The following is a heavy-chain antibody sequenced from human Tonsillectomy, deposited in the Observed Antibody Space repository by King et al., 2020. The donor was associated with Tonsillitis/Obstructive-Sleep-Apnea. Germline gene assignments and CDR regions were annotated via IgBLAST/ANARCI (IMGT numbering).Heavy chain of an antibody. Sequence: VQLQQWGAGLLKPSETLSLTCAVYGGSFSGSYWSWIRQPPEKGLEWIGEINHSGSTNYNPSLKSRVTISVDTSKNQFSLKLSSVTAADTAVYYCARGDIVVVVAARDYYYYMDVWGKGTPVTVSS. CDR3: ARGDIVVVVAARDYYYYMDV. D-gene: IGHD2-15*01. CDR2: INHSGST. CDR1: GGSFSGSY. V-gene: IGHV4-34*01. J-gene: IGHJ6*03.